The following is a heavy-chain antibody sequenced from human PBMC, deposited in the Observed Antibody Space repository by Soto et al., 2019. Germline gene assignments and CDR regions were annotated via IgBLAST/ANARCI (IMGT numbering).Heavy chain of an antibody. V-gene: IGHV3-23*01. CDR2: ISGSGGST. Sequence: EVQLLEFGGGLVQPGGSLRLSCAASGFTFSSYAMSWVRQAPGKGLEWVSAISGSGGSTYYADSVKGRFTISRDNSKHTLYLQMNSLRAEDTAVYYCAKTSNMVRAATDYWGQGTLVTVSS. D-gene: IGHD3-10*01. J-gene: IGHJ4*02. CDR1: GFTFSSYA. CDR3: AKTSNMVRAATDY.